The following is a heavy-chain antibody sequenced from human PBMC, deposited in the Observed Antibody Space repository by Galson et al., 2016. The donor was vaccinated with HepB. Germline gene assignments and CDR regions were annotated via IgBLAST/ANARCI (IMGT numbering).Heavy chain of an antibody. D-gene: IGHD3-3*01. CDR2: IYRSGDT. CDR3: AGSDFWSGLLFDY. V-gene: IGHV4-4*07. Sequence: SETLSLTCTVSGGSISTSYWSWIRQPAGKGLEWIGRIYRSGDTNYSPSVETRVTMSIDTSKNQFSLKLTSVTAADAAVYYCAGSDFWSGLLFDYWGQGTLVTVSS. CDR1: GGSISTSY. J-gene: IGHJ4*02.